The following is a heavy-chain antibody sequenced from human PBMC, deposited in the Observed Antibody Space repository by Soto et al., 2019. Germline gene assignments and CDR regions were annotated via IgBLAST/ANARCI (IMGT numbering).Heavy chain of an antibody. CDR3: ASGAKYYYDSSGYYGTDY. J-gene: IGHJ4*02. V-gene: IGHV4-34*01. CDR1: GGSFSGYY. D-gene: IGHD3-22*01. Sequence: SETLSLTCAVYGGSFSGYYWSWIRQPPGKGLEWIGEINHSGSTNYNPSLKSRVTISVDTSKNQFSLKLSSVTAADTAVYYCASGAKYYYDSSGYYGTDYWGQGTLVTVSS. CDR2: INHSGST.